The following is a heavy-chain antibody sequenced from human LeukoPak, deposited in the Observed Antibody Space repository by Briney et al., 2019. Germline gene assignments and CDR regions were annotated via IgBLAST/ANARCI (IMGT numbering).Heavy chain of an antibody. CDR1: GGSISSGGYS. V-gene: IGHV4-30-2*01. D-gene: IGHD2-15*01. Sequence: SETLSLTCAVSGGSISSGGYSWSWVRQPPGKGLEWIGYIYHSGSTYYNPSLKSQVTISVDRSKNQFSLKLSSVTAADTAVYYCAARSGGDPNWFDPWGQGTLVTVSS. J-gene: IGHJ5*02. CDR2: IYHSGST. CDR3: AARSGGDPNWFDP.